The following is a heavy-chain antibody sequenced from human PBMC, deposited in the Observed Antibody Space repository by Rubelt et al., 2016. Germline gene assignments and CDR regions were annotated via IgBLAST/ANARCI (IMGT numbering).Heavy chain of an antibody. J-gene: IGHJ4*02. CDR2: IYYSGRT. V-gene: IGHV4-39*07. Sequence: LEWIGNIYYSGRTNYSPSLKSRVTISVDTSKDQLSLRLSSVTAADTAAYYCARGLPYCSGGSCMYYFDYWGQGTLVTVSS. CDR3: ARGLPYCSGGSCMYYFDY. D-gene: IGHD2-15*01.